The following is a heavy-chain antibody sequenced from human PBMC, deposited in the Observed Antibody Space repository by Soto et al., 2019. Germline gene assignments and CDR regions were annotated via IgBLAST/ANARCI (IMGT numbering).Heavy chain of an antibody. CDR1: GGTCGSYA. V-gene: IGHV3-23*01. J-gene: IGHJ5*02. Sequence: PGGSLRLSCAAAGGTCGSYARSWVRQAPGKGLEWVSAISGSGGSTYYADSVKGRFTISRDNSKNTLYLQMNSLRAEDTAVYYCAKEQNEAPMVRGDTWFDPWGQRTLVTVSS. D-gene: IGHD3-10*01. CDR2: ISGSGGST. CDR3: AKEQNEAPMVRGDTWFDP.